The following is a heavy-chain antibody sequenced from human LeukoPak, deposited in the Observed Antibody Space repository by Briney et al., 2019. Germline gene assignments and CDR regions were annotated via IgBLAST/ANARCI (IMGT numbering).Heavy chain of an antibody. V-gene: IGHV4-61*05. Sequence: SETLSLTCTVSGGSISTSSYYWSWIRQPPGKGLEWIGYIYYSGSTNYNPSLKSRVTISVDTSKNQFSLKLSSVTAADTAVYYCARTRYYYNSRSYGAPYYFDYWGQGTLVTVSS. CDR3: ARTRYYYNSRSYGAPYYFDY. CDR1: GGSISTSSYY. D-gene: IGHD3-10*01. CDR2: IYYSGST. J-gene: IGHJ4*02.